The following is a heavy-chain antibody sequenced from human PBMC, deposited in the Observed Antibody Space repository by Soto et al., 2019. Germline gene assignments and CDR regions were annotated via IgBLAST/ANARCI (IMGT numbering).Heavy chain of an antibody. Sequence: SETLSLTCAVYGGSFSGYYWSWIRQPPGKGLEWIGEINHSGSTNYNPSLKSRVTISVDTSKNQFSLKLSSVTAADTAVYYCASSLFLRTGTTTFDYWGQGTLVTVSS. D-gene: IGHD1-7*01. CDR2: INHSGST. J-gene: IGHJ4*02. CDR3: ASSLFLRTGTTTFDY. CDR1: GGSFSGYY. V-gene: IGHV4-34*01.